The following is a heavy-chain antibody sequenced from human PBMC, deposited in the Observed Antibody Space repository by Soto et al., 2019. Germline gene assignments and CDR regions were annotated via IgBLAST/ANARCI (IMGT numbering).Heavy chain of an antibody. CDR1: DGSIRTYY. J-gene: IGHJ4*02. D-gene: IGHD3-3*01. CDR2: INTSGYT. V-gene: IGHV4-4*07. Sequence: SETLSLTCTVSDGSIRTYYWSWIRQSAGKGLEWIGRINTSGYTNYISSLKSRVTMSLDTSKNQFSLNLTSVTAADTAVYYCARESGSDRYLDYWGQGTLVTVSS. CDR3: ARESGSDRYLDY.